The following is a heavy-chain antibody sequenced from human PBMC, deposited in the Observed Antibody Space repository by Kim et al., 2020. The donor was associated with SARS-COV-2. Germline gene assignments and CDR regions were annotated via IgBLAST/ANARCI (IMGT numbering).Heavy chain of an antibody. Sequence: SVKGRLTISRDDSKNTAYLQMNSLKTEDTAVYYCTNGYCSSTACYPKFDPWGQGTLVTVSS. CDR3: TNGYCSSTACYPKFDP. D-gene: IGHD2-2*01. J-gene: IGHJ5*02. V-gene: IGHV3-73*01.